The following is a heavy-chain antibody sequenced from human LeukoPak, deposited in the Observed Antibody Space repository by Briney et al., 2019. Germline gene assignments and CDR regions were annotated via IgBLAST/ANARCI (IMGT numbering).Heavy chain of an antibody. D-gene: IGHD1-20*01. CDR2: IIPIFGTA. Sequence: ASVKVSCKASGGTFSSYAISWVRQAPGQGLEWMGGIIPIFGTANYAQKFQGRVTITADESTSTAYMELSSLRSEDTAVYYCARDSRSVTGTTDGNYWGQGTLVTVSS. CDR3: ARDSRSVTGTTDGNY. V-gene: IGHV1-69*13. CDR1: GGTFSSYA. J-gene: IGHJ4*02.